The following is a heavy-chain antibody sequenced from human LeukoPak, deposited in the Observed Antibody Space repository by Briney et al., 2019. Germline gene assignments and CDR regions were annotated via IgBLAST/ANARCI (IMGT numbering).Heavy chain of an antibody. V-gene: IGHV3-30*02. Sequence: PGGSLRLSCAASGFTFSSYGMTWVRQAPGKGLEWVAFVRYDGSNKCYADSVKGRFTISRDNSKNMLFLQMNSLRAEDTAVYYCAKDLIVGALDYWGQGTLVTVSS. CDR3: AKDLIVGALDY. J-gene: IGHJ4*02. D-gene: IGHD1-26*01. CDR2: VRYDGSNK. CDR1: GFTFSSYG.